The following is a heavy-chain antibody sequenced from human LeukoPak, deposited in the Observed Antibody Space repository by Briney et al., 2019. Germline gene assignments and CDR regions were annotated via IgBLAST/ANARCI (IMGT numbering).Heavy chain of an antibody. D-gene: IGHD3-9*01. CDR2: VYYTGIT. CDR3: ARHGILTDHSIRY. J-gene: IGHJ4*02. V-gene: IGHV4-39*01. CDR1: GGSLTTNTFY. Sequence: PSETLSLTCTLSGGSLTTNTFYWGWIRQPPVKGLEWIGTVYYTGITHYNPSLKSRITISVDTSKNHFSLNLTSVTAADTAVYFCARHGILTDHSIRYWGQGLLVTVSS.